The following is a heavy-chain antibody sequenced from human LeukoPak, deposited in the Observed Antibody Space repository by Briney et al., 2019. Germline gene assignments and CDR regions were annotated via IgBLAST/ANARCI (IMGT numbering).Heavy chain of an antibody. CDR1: GFTFSSYS. CDR3: AKDRCSNGIGCYYYYMDV. V-gene: IGHV3-48*01. D-gene: IGHD2-8*01. CDR2: ISTSTTTI. J-gene: IGHJ6*03. Sequence: GGSLRLSCAASGFTFSSYSMNWVRQAPGKGLEWISYISTSTTTIYYANSVKGRFRISRDSSKNILYLQMNSLRAEDTAAYYCAKDRCSNGIGCYYYYMDVWGKGTTVTISS.